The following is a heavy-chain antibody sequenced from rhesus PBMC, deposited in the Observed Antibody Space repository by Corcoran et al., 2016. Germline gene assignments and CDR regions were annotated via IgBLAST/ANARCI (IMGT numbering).Heavy chain of an antibody. CDR3: ARRGYSSGWSAFDV. CDR1: GGSISGYYY. Sequence: QVKLQQWGEGLVKPSETLSLTCAVYGGSISGYYYWSWIRQPPGKGLEWIGYIYGNSASTNDNPSLNNRCTISKDTSKNQFSLKLSAGTAADTAVYYCARRGYSSGWSAFDVWGQGLRVTVSS. V-gene: IGHV4-73*01. D-gene: IGHD6S26*01. CDR2: IYGNSAST. J-gene: IGHJ3*01.